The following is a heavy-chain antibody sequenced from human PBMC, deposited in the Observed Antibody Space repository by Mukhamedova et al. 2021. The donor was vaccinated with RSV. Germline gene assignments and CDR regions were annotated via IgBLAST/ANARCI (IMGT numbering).Heavy chain of an antibody. J-gene: IGHJ4*02. Sequence: VKGRFTISRDNAKNSLYLQMNSLRAEDTAVYYCARDLFTYYYDSSGYLYWGQGTLVTVSS. CDR3: ARDLFTYYYDSSGYLY. V-gene: IGHV3-21*01. D-gene: IGHD3-22*01.